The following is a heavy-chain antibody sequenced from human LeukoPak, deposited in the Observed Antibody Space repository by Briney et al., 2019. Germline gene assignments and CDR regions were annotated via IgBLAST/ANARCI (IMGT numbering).Heavy chain of an antibody. D-gene: IGHD3-22*01. CDR3: AKRGVVIRVILVGFHKEAYYFDS. CDR2: ISGSGGGT. V-gene: IGHV3-23*01. Sequence: GGSLRLSCAVSGITLSNYGMSWVRQAPGKGLEWVAGISGSGGGTNYADSVKGRFTISRDNPKNTLYLQMNSLRAEDTAVYFCAKRGVVIRVILVGFHKEAYYFDSWGQGALVTVAS. J-gene: IGHJ4*02. CDR1: GITLSNYG.